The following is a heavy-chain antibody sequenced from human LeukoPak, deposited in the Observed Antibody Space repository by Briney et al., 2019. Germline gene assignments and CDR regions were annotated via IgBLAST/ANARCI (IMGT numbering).Heavy chain of an antibody. D-gene: IGHD6-19*01. V-gene: IGHV6-1*01. CDR3: ARGTGWIAVAGTVLSWVKNDAFDV. CDR2: TYYRSKWYN. J-gene: IGHJ3*01. Sequence: SQTLSLTCAISGDSVSSNSAAWNWIRQSPSRGLEWLGSTYYRSKWYNDYAVSVKSRITINPDTSKNQFSLQLNSVTPEDTAVYYCARGTGWIAVAGTVLSWVKNDAFDVWGQGTMVTVSS. CDR1: GDSVSSNSAA.